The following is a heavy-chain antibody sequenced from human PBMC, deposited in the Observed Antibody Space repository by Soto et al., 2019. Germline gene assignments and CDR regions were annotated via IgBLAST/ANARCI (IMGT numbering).Heavy chain of an antibody. J-gene: IGHJ4*02. CDR3: AKESNVWSDGFDY. Sequence: QVQLVESGGGVVQPGRSLRLSCAASGFTFSSYGMHWVRQAPGKGLEWVAVISYDGSNKYYADSVKGRFTISRDNSKNTLYQQMNSLRAEDTAVYYCAKESNVWSDGFDYWGQGTLVTVSS. CDR2: ISYDGSNK. D-gene: IGHD3-3*01. CDR1: GFTFSSYG. V-gene: IGHV3-30*18.